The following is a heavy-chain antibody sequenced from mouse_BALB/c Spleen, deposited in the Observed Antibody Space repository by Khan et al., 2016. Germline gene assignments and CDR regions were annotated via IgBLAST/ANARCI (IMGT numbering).Heavy chain of an antibody. Sequence: QVQLQQSGAELARPGASVKLSCKASGYTFTSYWMQWVKQRPGQGLEWIGAIYPGDGDTRYTQKFKGQATLTADKSSSTAYKQLSSLASEDSAFYSGRKAGNYAAMDYWGQGTSVTVSS. J-gene: IGHJ4*01. CDR1: GYTFTSYW. V-gene: IGHV1-87*01. CDR2: IYPGDGDT. D-gene: IGHD2-1*01. CDR3: RKAGNYAAMDY.